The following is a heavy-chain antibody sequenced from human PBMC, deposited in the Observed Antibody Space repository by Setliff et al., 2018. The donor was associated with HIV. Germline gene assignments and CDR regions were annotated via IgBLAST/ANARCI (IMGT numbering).Heavy chain of an antibody. CDR1: SGSVSRSDYY. J-gene: IGHJ4*02. V-gene: IGHV4-39*01. CDR3: ASDISSDDGHNRLHYFDY. D-gene: IGHD1-1*01. Sequence: PSETLSLTWTASSGSVSRSDYYWGCMRQTPGKGLEWIGSIYWSGRTFYNPSLKTRVTISVDTSKNQFSLRLISVTAADTAVYYCASDISSDDGHNRLHYFDYWGQGTLVTVSS. CDR2: IYWSGRT.